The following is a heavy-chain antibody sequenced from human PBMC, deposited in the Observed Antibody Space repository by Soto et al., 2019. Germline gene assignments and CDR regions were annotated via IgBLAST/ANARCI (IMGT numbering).Heavy chain of an antibody. Sequence: PGGSLILSCAASGFDFSSYAMNWARQAPGKGLEWVSGISGSGIDVYYADSVRGRFTISRDNSKNTIYLQVNSLRVEDTAMYYCAFGTRGVVDTYYHYWGRGTMVTVSS. CDR2: ISGSGIDV. D-gene: IGHD3-10*01. CDR1: GFDFSSYA. V-gene: IGHV3-23*05. CDR3: AFGTRGVVDTYYHY. J-gene: IGHJ4*02.